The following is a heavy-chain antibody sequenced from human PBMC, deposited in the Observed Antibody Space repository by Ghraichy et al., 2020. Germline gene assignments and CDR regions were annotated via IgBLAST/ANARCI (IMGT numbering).Heavy chain of an antibody. J-gene: IGHJ4*02. D-gene: IGHD3-16*02. CDR1: GFTFSSYG. CDR3: AKDYLDY. V-gene: IGHV3-30*18. CDR2: ISYDGSNK. Sequence: GESLNISCAASGFTFSSYGMHWVRQAPGKGLEWVAVISYDGSNKYYADSVKGRFTISRDNSKNTLYLQMNSLRAEDTAVYYCAKDYLDYWGQGTLVTVSS.